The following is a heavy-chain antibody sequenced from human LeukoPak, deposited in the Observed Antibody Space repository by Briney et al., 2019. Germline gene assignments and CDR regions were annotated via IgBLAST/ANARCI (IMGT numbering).Heavy chain of an antibody. CDR2: ICGVGSCT. CDR1: GLTFSGTA. Sequence: GGSLRLSCAASGLTFSGTAMIWVRQAPGEGLEWVSAICGVGSCTYYADSVRGRFIISRDDSKNALYLQMNSLRAEDTAVYYCARGINWVDYWGQGILVTVSS. D-gene: IGHD7-27*01. J-gene: IGHJ4*02. CDR3: ARGINWVDY. V-gene: IGHV3-23*01.